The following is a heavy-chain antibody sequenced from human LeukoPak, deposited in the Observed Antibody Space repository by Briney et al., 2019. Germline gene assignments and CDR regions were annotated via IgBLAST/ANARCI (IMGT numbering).Heavy chain of an antibody. CDR1: GYTFTDPY. V-gene: IGHV1-2*02. CDR3: ARDFYYDSSGAFDF. D-gene: IGHD3-22*01. Sequence: ASMPVSCKASGYTFTDPYIHWVRRAPGQGLEWMGWINPNSGDTNYAQKFQGRVTMTRDTSITTAYMELSRLRSDDTAVYYCARDFYYDSSGAFDFWGQGNLVTVSS. CDR2: INPNSGDT. J-gene: IGHJ4*02.